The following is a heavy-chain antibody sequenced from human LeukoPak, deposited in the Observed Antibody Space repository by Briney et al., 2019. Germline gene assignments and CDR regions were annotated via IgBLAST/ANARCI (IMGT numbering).Heavy chain of an antibody. V-gene: IGHV3-23*01. CDR3: AKNPRRAFYGSGSYTSLPVTRADY. CDR2: ISGSGGST. CDR1: GFTFSSYA. J-gene: IGHJ4*02. Sequence: GGSLRLSCAASGFTFSSYAMSWVRQAPGKGLEWVSAISGSGGSTYYADSVKGRFTISRDNSKNTLYLQMNSLRAEDTAVYYCAKNPRRAFYGSGSYTSLPVTRADYWGQGTLVTVSS. D-gene: IGHD3-10*01.